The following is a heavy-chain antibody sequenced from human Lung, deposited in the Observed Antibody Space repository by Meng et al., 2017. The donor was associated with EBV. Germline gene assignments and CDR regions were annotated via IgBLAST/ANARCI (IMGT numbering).Heavy chain of an antibody. V-gene: IGHV4-4*07. Sequence: AQLRGAGPGPVMLSASLSLSCTVTVVSTTSSYWSWIREPAGTGLEWIGSIYPSGSPNYNPSLKSRVSMSVDTSKNPFSMKLSSVTGAETAVYYCAREGAVSLYYWFDPWGQGTLVTVPS. CDR1: VVSTTSSY. D-gene: IGHD1-26*01. CDR3: AREGAVSLYYWFDP. J-gene: IGHJ5*02. CDR2: IYPSGSP.